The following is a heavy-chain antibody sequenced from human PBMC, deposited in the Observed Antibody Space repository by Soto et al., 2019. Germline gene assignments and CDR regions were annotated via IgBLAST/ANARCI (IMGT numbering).Heavy chain of an antibody. CDR2: INHSGST. V-gene: IGHV4-34*01. J-gene: IGHJ4*02. CDR3: ARAQFPLRGGRYYDCSGYYFGY. Sequence: SETLSLTCAVYGGSFSGYYWSWIRQPPGKGLEWIGEINHSGSTNYNPSLKSRVTISVDTSKNQFSLKLSSVTAADTAVYYCARAQFPLRGGRYYDCSGYYFGYWGPGTLVTVSS. CDR1: GGSFSGYY. D-gene: IGHD3-22*01.